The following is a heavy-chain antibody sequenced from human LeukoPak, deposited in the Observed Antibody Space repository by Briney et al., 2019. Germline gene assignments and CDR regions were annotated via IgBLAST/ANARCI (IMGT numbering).Heavy chain of an antibody. CDR1: GFTVSSNY. CDR2: IYSGGST. Sequence: GGSLRLSCAASGFTVSSNYMSWVRRAPGKGLEWVSVIYSGGSTYYADSVKGRFTISRDNSKNTLYLQMNSLRAEDTAVYYCARGADYDFWSGYYSPLGYWGQGTLVTVSS. D-gene: IGHD3-3*01. V-gene: IGHV3-66*02. J-gene: IGHJ4*02. CDR3: ARGADYDFWSGYYSPLGY.